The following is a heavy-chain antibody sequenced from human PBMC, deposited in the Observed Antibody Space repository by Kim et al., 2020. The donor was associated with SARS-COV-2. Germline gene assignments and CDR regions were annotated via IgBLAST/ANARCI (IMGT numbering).Heavy chain of an antibody. CDR3: ARDRRSGSFDY. V-gene: IGHV4-31*02. D-gene: IGHD3-10*01. J-gene: IGHJ4*02. CDR2: T. Sequence: TYYNPSRKSRVTISVDTSKNQFTLKLSSLTAADTAVYYCARDRRSGSFDYWGQGTLVTVSS.